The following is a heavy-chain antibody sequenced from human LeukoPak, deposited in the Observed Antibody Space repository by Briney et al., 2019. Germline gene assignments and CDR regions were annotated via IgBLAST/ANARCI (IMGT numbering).Heavy chain of an antibody. J-gene: IGHJ4*02. CDR3: ARRPSIVATMRLDY. D-gene: IGHD5-12*01. CDR2: IYYISNT. V-gene: IGHV4-61*08. Sequence: KSSETLSLTCAVSGVSVGSSGYYWTWIRQPPGGGLEWIGYIYYISNTNYNPSLKSRVTMSLNPSGNQFSLKLNSVTAADTAIYYCARRPSIVATMRLDYWGQGTLVTVSS. CDR1: GVSVGSSGYY.